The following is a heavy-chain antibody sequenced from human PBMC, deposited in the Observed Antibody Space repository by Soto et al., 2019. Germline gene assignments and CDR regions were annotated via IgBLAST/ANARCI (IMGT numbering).Heavy chain of an antibody. CDR2: SSGSGGST. J-gene: IGHJ6*02. CDR1: GFTFSSYA. V-gene: IGHV3-23*01. Sequence: GGSLRLTCAASGFTFSSYAMSWVRQAPGKGLEWVSASSGSGGSTYYADSVKGRFTISRDNSKNTLYLQINSLRAEDTAVYYCANQRDSSSWYLYYYGMDVWGQGTTVTVSS. CDR3: ANQRDSSSWYLYYYGMDV. D-gene: IGHD6-13*01.